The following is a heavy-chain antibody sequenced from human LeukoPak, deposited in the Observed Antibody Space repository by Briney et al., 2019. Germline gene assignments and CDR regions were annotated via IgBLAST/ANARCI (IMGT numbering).Heavy chain of an antibody. CDR2: ISWNSGSI. CDR3: AKDRYYYDRSGYFDY. D-gene: IGHD3-22*01. V-gene: IGHV3-9*01. CDR1: GFTFDDYA. Sequence: GGSLRLSCAASGFTFDDYAMHWVRQAPGKGLEWVSGISWNSGSIGYADSVKGRFTISRDNAKNSLYLQMNSLRAEDTALYYCAKDRYYYDRSGYFDYWGQGTLVTVSS. J-gene: IGHJ4*02.